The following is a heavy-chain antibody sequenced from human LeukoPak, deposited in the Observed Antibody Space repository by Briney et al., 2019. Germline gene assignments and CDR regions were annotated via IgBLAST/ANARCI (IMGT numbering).Heavy chain of an antibody. V-gene: IGHV4-39*01. J-gene: IGHJ4*02. D-gene: IGHD3-22*01. CDR1: GGSISSTSYY. CDR2: IYYSGST. Sequence: SETLSLTCTVSGGSISSTSYYWGWIRQPPGKGLDWIGSIYYSGSTYYNPSLKSRVTISVDTSKNQFFLKLSSVTAADTAVYYCASYDSTTFDYWGQGTLVTVSS. CDR3: ASYDSTTFDY.